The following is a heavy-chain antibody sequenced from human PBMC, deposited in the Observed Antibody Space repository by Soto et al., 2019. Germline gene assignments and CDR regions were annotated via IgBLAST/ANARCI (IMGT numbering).Heavy chain of an antibody. J-gene: IGHJ6*03. CDR2: ISSSSSYI. Sequence: GGSLRLSCAASGFTFSSYSMNWVRQAPGKGLEWVSSISSSSSYIYYADSVKGRFTISRDNAKNSLYLQMNSLRAEDTAVYYCARGVQPPSYYDFWSGYNYYYYMDVWGKGTTVTVSS. D-gene: IGHD3-3*01. V-gene: IGHV3-21*01. CDR3: ARGVQPPSYYDFWSGYNYYYYMDV. CDR1: GFTFSSYS.